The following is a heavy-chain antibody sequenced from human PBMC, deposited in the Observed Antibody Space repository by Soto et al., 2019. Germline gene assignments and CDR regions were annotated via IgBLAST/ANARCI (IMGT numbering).Heavy chain of an antibody. CDR1: GFTFSGYS. CDR2: ISSRSTNI. Sequence: GGSLRLSCVGSGFTFSGYSMAWVRQAPGRGLEWVASISSRSTNIDYADSVKGRFTISADKSINTAYLQWSSLEASDSAFYYCARSPRSSPYFDYWGQGALVTVSS. V-gene: IGHV3-21*04. D-gene: IGHD6-13*01. J-gene: IGHJ4*02. CDR3: ARSPRSSPYFDY.